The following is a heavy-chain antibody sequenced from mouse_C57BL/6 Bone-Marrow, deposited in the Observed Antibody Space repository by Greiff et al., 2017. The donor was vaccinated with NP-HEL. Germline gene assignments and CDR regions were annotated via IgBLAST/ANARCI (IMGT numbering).Heavy chain of an antibody. D-gene: IGHD1-1*01. CDR1: GFTFSDYG. Sequence: DVKLVESGGGLVKPGGSLKLSCAASGFTFSDYGMHWVRQAPEKGLEWVAYISSGSSTIYYADTVKGRFTISRDNAKNTLFLQMTSLRSEDTAMYYCARGGSRAWFAYWGQGTLVTVSA. J-gene: IGHJ3*01. V-gene: IGHV5-17*01. CDR3: ARGGSRAWFAY. CDR2: ISSGSSTI.